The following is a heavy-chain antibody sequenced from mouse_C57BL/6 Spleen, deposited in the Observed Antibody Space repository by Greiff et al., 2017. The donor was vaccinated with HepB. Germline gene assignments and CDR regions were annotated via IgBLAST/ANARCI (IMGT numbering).Heavy chain of an antibody. CDR2: IYPGDGDT. D-gene: IGHD1-1*01. V-gene: IGHV1-80*01. Sequence: QVQLKQSGAELVKPGASVKISCKASGYAFSSYWMNWVKQRPGKGLEWIGQIYPGDGDTNYNGKFKGKATLTADKSSSTAYMPLSSLTSEDSAVYFCARWVTTVPSDYWGQGTTLTVSS. J-gene: IGHJ2*01. CDR3: ARWVTTVPSDY. CDR1: GYAFSSYW.